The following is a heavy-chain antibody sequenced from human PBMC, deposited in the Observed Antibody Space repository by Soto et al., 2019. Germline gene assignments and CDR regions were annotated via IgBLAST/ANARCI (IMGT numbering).Heavy chain of an antibody. V-gene: IGHV3-30-3*01. CDR1: GFTFNNYA. Sequence: QVQLVESGGGVVQPGRSLRLSCAASGFTFNNYAMHWVRQAPGKGLEWVAVVSYDGSNKYYADSVKGRFTISRDNSTDTLYLQMNSLRAEDTAVFYCARTVTTVTTPYYFDYWGQGTLVTVSS. D-gene: IGHD4-17*01. CDR2: VSYDGSNK. CDR3: ARTVTTVTTPYYFDY. J-gene: IGHJ4*02.